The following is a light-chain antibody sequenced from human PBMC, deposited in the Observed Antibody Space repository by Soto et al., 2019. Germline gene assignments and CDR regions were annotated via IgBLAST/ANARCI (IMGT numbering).Light chain of an antibody. CDR3: SSFTSRHTDV. CDR1: SSDIGGYNY. Sequence: QSALTQPASVSGSPGQSTTISCTGTSSDIGGYNYVSWYQQLPGEAPKLIIYDVSDRPSGVSTRFSGSKSGNTASLTISGLHAEDEGDYYCSSFTSRHTDVFGTGTKLTVL. J-gene: IGLJ1*01. V-gene: IGLV2-14*01. CDR2: DVS.